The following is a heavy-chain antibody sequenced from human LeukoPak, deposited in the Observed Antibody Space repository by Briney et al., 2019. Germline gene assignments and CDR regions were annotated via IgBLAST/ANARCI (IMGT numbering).Heavy chain of an antibody. CDR1: GFTFSSYG. D-gene: IGHD4-23*01. CDR3: AKGEVTLLDY. J-gene: IGHJ4*02. CDR2: ISYDGSNK. Sequence: GGSLRLSCAASGFTFSSYGMHWVRQAPGKGLEWVAVISYDGSNKYYADSVKGRFTISRDNSKNTLYLQMNSLRGEDTAVYYCAKGEVTLLDYWGQGTLVTVSS. V-gene: IGHV3-30*18.